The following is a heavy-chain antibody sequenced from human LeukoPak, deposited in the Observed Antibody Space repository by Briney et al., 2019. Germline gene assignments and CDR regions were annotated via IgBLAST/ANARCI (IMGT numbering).Heavy chain of an antibody. CDR3: ATSPPHYYYGMGV. V-gene: IGHV3-66*01. Sequence: GGSLRLSYAASGFTVSSNYMSWVRQAPGKGLEWVSVIYSGGSTYYADSVKGRFTISRDNSKNTLYLQMNSLRAEDTAVYYCATSPPHYYYGMGVWGQGTTVTVSS. D-gene: IGHD6-6*01. J-gene: IGHJ6*02. CDR2: IYSGGST. CDR1: GFTVSSNY.